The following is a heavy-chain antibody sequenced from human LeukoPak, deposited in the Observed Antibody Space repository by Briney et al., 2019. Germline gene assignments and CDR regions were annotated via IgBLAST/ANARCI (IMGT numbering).Heavy chain of an antibody. CDR2: ISWNSGSI. CDR1: GFTFDDYA. CDR3: AKDRYSGSPPECFQH. Sequence: PGGSLRLSCAASGFTFDDYAMHWVRQAPGKGLEWVSGISWNSGSIGYADSVKGRFTISRDNAKNSLYLQMNSLRAEDTALYYCAKDRYSGSPPECFQHWGQGTLVTVSS. J-gene: IGHJ1*01. D-gene: IGHD1-26*01. V-gene: IGHV3-9*01.